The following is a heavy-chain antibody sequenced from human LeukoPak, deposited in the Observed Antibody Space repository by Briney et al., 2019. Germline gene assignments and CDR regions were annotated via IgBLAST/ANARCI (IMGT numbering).Heavy chain of an antibody. Sequence: SETLSLTCTVSGGSISSSSYYWGWIRQPPGKGLEWIVSIYYSGSTYYNPSLKRRVTISVDTSKNQFSLKLSSVTAADTAVYYCARDRGPRGVGATHFDYWGQGTLVTVSS. CDR2: IYYSGST. V-gene: IGHV4-39*07. D-gene: IGHD1-26*01. CDR3: ARDRGPRGVGATHFDY. J-gene: IGHJ4*02. CDR1: GGSISSSSYY.